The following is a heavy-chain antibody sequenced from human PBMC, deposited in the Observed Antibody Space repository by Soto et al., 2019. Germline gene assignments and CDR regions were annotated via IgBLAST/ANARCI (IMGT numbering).Heavy chain of an antibody. V-gene: IGHV4-4*07. CDR2: IYASGST. D-gene: IGHD1-7*01. CDR3: ARESGDNWDYEAS. CDR1: GGSISSYH. J-gene: IGHJ5*02. Sequence: XETLSLTCTVSGGSISSYHWSWIRQPSGKGLEWIGRIYASGSTKYNPSLKSRVSLSIDTSKNQFFLKLSSVTAADSAVYFCARESGDNWDYEASWGQGTPVTVSS.